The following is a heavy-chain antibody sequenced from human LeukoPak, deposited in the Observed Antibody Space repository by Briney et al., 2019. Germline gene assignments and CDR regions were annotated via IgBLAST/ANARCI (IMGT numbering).Heavy chain of an antibody. CDR3: ARVNGDDFWSGYWYYYGMDV. CDR2: IYYSGST. Sequence: SETLSLACTVSGGSISSYYWSWIRQPPGKGLEWIGYIYYSGSTNYNPSLKSRVTISVDTSKNQFSLKLSSVTAADTAVYYCARVNGDDFWSGYWYYYGMDVWGQGTTVTVSS. D-gene: IGHD3-3*01. J-gene: IGHJ6*02. V-gene: IGHV4-59*01. CDR1: GGSISSYY.